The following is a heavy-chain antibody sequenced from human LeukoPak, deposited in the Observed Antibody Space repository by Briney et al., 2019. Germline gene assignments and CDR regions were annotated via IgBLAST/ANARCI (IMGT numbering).Heavy chain of an antibody. Sequence: GGTLRLSCAASGFTVSRNYMSWVRQAPGKGLEWVSVIYSGGDTDYADSVKGRFTISRDNAKNTLYLQMNSLRAEDTAVYYCAGSRGNWFDPWGQGTLVTVSS. D-gene: IGHD3-10*01. CDR1: GFTVSRNY. CDR2: IYSGGDT. J-gene: IGHJ5*02. CDR3: AGSRGNWFDP. V-gene: IGHV3-66*01.